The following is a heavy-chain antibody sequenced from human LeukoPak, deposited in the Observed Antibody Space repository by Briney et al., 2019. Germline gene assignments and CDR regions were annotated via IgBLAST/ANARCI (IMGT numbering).Heavy chain of an antibody. V-gene: IGHV3-23*01. CDR2: ISASAGTT. CDR1: GFTFSGYA. D-gene: IGHD5-12*01. Sequence: GGSLRLSCAASGFTFSGYARSWVRQAPGKGLEWVSSISASAGTTYYADSVKGRFTISRDNSKNTLDLQMNSLRAEDTAVYYCAKDPASYEYYFDYWGQGTLVTVSS. CDR3: AKDPASYEYYFDY. J-gene: IGHJ4*02.